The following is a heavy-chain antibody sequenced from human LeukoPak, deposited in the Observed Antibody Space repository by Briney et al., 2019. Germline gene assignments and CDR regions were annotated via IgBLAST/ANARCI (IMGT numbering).Heavy chain of an antibody. CDR1: GFTFSSYS. CDR3: VRGDGWFGELLNFDN. J-gene: IGHJ4*02. D-gene: IGHD3-10*01. CDR2: ISSRSSYI. V-gene: IGHV3-21*01. Sequence: SGGSLRLSCAASGFTFSSYSMNWVRQAPGKGLEWVSSISSRSSYIYNADSVKGRFTISRDNAKNSLYLQMNSLRDEDTAVYYCVRGDGWFGELLNFDNWGQGTLVTVSS.